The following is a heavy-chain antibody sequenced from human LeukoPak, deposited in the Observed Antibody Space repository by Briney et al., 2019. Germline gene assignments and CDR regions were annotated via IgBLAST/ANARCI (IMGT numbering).Heavy chain of an antibody. CDR2: IKEDGGEE. CDR3: ARKVGANTPMYYYYYMDV. J-gene: IGHJ6*03. CDR1: GFTFNTYW. V-gene: IGHV3-7*01. Sequence: GGSLRLSCEASGFTFNTYWLSWVRQAPGKGLEWVSNIKEDGGEEYYVDSVKGRFTISRDNSKNTLYLQMNSLRAEDTAVYYCARKVGANTPMYYYYYMDVWGKGTTVNVPS. D-gene: IGHD1-26*01.